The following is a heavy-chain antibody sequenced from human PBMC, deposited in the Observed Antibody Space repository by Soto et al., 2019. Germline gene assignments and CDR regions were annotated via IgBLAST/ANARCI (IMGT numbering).Heavy chain of an antibody. V-gene: IGHV5-51*01. CDR3: ARQKQWELLLSAFDI. CDR1: GYSFTSYW. J-gene: IGHJ3*02. CDR2: IYPGDSDT. D-gene: IGHD1-26*01. Sequence: PGESLRISCKGSGYSFTSYWIGWVRQMPGKGLEWMGIIYPGDSDTRYSPSFQGQVTISADKSISTAYLQWSSLKASDTAMYYCARQKQWELLLSAFDIWGQGTMVTVSS.